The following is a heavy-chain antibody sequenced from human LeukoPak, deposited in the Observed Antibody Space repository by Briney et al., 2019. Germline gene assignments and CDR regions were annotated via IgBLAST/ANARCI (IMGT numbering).Heavy chain of an antibody. CDR1: GFTFSSYA. CDR3: ARANPPTIAAAGTGGH. Sequence: GGSLRLSCAASGFTFSSYAISWVRQAPGKGLEWVSSISSSSSYIYYADSVKGRFTISRDNAKNSLYLQMNSLRAEDTAVYYCARANPPTIAAAGTGGHWGQGTLVTVSS. CDR2: ISSSSSYI. J-gene: IGHJ4*02. D-gene: IGHD6-13*01. V-gene: IGHV3-21*01.